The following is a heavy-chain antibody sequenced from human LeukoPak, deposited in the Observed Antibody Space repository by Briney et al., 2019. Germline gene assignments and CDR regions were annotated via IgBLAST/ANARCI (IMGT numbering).Heavy chain of an antibody. CDR2: IKQDGSEK. D-gene: IGHD3-3*01. CDR3: ARSLTYYDFWSGYYAYYFDY. V-gene: IGHV3-7*01. J-gene: IGHJ4*02. Sequence: PGGSLRLSCAASRFTFSSYWMSWVRQAPGKGLEWVANIKQDGSEKYYVDSVKGRFTISRDNAKNSLYLQMNSLRAEDTAVYYCARSLTYYDFWSGYYAYYFDYWGQGTLVTVSS. CDR1: RFTFSSYW.